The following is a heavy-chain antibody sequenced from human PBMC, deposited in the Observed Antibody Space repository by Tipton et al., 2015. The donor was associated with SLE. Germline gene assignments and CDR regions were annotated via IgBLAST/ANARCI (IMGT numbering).Heavy chain of an antibody. Sequence: SLRLSCAASASGLTFSTYAMTWVRQGPGKGLEWVSSINENSGSTHYADSVKGRFTISRDKSKNTLFLQMNSLRAEDTAVYYCATTLPGITVSGVIILGYFDFWGQRTLVTVSS. CDR3: ATTLPGITVSGVIILGYFDF. CDR1: ASGLTFSTYA. V-gene: IGHV3-23*01. J-gene: IGHJ4*02. CDR2: INENSGST. D-gene: IGHD3-3*01.